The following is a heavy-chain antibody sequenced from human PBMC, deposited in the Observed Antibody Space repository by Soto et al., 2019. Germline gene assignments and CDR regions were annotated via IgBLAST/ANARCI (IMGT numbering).Heavy chain of an antibody. J-gene: IGHJ4*02. V-gene: IGHV4-4*07. D-gene: IGHD4-17*01. CDR1: GGSISNYY. CDR3: ARATRDYGDYGYFDS. CDR2: IYSSGST. Sequence: LETLSLTCTVSGGSISNYYWSWIRQPAGKGLEWIGRIYSSGSTNYNPSLKSRVTMSVDTSKNQFSLKLTSVTAADTAVYFCARATRDYGDYGYFDSWGQGTLVTVSS.